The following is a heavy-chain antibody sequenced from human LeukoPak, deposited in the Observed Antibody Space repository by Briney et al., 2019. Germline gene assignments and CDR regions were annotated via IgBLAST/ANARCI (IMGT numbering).Heavy chain of an antibody. CDR1: GFTFSSYA. CDR3: ASRAGSGYFNYFDY. CDR2: ISGSGGST. Sequence: GGSLRLSCAAPGFTFSSYAVNWVRQAPGKGLEWVSVISGSGGSTYYADSVKGRFTISRDNSKNTLYLQMNSLRAEDTAVYFCASRAGSGYFNYFDYWGQGTLVTVSS. V-gene: IGHV3-23*01. D-gene: IGHD3-3*01. J-gene: IGHJ4*02.